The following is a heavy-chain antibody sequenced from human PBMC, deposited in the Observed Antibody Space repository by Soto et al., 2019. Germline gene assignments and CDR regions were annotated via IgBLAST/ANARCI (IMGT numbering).Heavy chain of an antibody. CDR1: GFTFSSYG. J-gene: IGHJ4*02. CDR2: ISYDGSYK. V-gene: IGHV3-30*18. D-gene: IGHD5-18*01. CDR3: AKSSNAGYSYGHANY. Sequence: LRLSCTASGFTFSSYGMHWVRQAPGKGLEWVAVISYDGSYKYYADSVKGRFTISRDNSKSTLYLQMNSLRAEDTAVYYCAKSSNAGYSYGHANYWGQGTLVTVSS.